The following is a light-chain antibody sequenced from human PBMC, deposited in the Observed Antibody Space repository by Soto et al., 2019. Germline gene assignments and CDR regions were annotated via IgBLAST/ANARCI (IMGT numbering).Light chain of an antibody. J-gene: IGLJ1*01. CDR1: SSDVGGYNY. V-gene: IGLV2-14*01. Sequence: QSALTQSASVSGSPGQSITISCTGTSSDVGGYNYVSWYQQHPGKAPKLMIYGVSNRPSGVSNRFSGFKSDNTAYLTISGLQAEDEADYYCSSYVSSSTLDVFGTGTKLTVL. CDR2: GVS. CDR3: SSYVSSSTLDV.